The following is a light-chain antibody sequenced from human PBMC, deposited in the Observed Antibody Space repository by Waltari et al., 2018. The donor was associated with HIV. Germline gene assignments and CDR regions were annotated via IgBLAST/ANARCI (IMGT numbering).Light chain of an antibody. Sequence: QAVLTQPSSLSASPGASASLTCTLRSGINVGTYTINWYQQKPGSPPQYLRGYKSDSDKQQGSGVTSRFSGSKDASANAGIFLIAGLQSADEADYYCMIWYSSAGVFGGGTKLTVL. J-gene: IGLJ3*02. CDR3: MIWYSSAGV. CDR2: YKSDSDK. CDR1: SGINVGTYT. V-gene: IGLV5-45*02.